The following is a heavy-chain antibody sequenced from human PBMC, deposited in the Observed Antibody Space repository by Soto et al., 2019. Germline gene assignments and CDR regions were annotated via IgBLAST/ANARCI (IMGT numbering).Heavy chain of an antibody. D-gene: IGHD2-2*02. V-gene: IGHV4-39*01. CDR3: ARLGIVVVPAAISPFDY. CDR2: IYYSGST. CDR1: GGSISSSSYY. J-gene: IGHJ4*02. Sequence: PSETLSLTCTVSGGSISSSSYYWGWIHQPPGKGLEWIGSIYYSGSTYYNPSLKSRVTISVDTSKNQFSLKLSSVTAADTAVYYCARLGIVVVPAAISPFDYWGQGTLVTVSS.